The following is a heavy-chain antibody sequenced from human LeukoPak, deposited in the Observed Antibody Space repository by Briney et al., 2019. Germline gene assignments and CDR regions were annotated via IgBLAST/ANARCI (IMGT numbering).Heavy chain of an antibody. CDR1: GFTFSRYS. CDR3: AKGVLGQWLVDAFDI. CDR2: ISSSSSYI. Sequence: AGGSLRLSCVVSGFTFSRYSMNWVRQAPGKGLEWVSSISSSSSYIYYADSLKGRFTISRDNARNSLYLQMNSLRAEDTAVYYCAKGVLGQWLVDAFDIWGQGTMVTVS. D-gene: IGHD6-19*01. V-gene: IGHV3-21*01. J-gene: IGHJ3*02.